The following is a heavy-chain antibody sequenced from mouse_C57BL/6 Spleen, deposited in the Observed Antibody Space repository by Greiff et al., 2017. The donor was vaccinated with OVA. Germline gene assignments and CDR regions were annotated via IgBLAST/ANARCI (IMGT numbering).Heavy chain of an antibody. CDR2: IYPGSGST. J-gene: IGHJ4*01. CDR1: GYTFTSYW. Sequence: QVHVKQSGAELVKPGASVKMSCKASGYTFTSYWITWVKQRPGQGLEWIGDIYPGSGSTNYNEKFKSKATLTVDTSSSTAYMQLSSLTSEDSAVYYCARLPYYYAMDYWGQGTSVTVSS. V-gene: IGHV1-55*01. CDR3: ARLPYYYAMDY.